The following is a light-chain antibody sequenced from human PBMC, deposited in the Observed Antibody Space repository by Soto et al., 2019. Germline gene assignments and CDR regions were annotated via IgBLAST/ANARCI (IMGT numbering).Light chain of an antibody. V-gene: IGLV2-23*01. J-gene: IGLJ2*01. CDR1: SSDVGSYNL. CDR3: CSYAGSSTPVV. CDR2: EGS. Sequence: QSALTQPASVSGSPGQSITISCNGTSSDVGSYNLVSWYQQHPGKAPKLMIYEGSKRPSGVSNRFSGSKSGNTASLTISGLQAEDEADYYCCSYAGSSTPVVFGGGTKLTVL.